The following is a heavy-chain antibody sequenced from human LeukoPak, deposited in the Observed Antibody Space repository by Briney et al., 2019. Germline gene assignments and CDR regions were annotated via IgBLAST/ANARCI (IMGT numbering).Heavy chain of an antibody. CDR3: ARVIEGDSSGYYVDY. D-gene: IGHD3-22*01. CDR1: GGSISRADYY. J-gene: IGHJ4*02. CDR2: IYYSGST. Sequence: SETLSLTCTVSGGSISRADYYWSWIRQPPGKGLEWIGYIYYSGSTNYNPSLKSRVTISVDTSKNQFSLKLSSVTAADTAVYYCARVIEGDSSGYYVDYWGQGTLVTVSS. V-gene: IGHV4-61*08.